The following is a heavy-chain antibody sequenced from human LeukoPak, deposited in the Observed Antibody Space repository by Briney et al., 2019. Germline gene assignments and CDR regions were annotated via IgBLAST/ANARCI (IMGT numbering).Heavy chain of an antibody. CDR2: ISYDGSNK. CDR1: GFTFSSYA. D-gene: IGHD6-19*01. Sequence: PGGSLRLSCAASGFTFSSYAMHWVRQAPGKGLEWVAVISYDGSNKYYADSVKGRFTISRDNSKNTLYLQMSSLKVDDSAIYFCVKDDSSGWSGRFDSWGQGIVVSVSS. CDR3: VKDDSSGWSGRFDS. J-gene: IGHJ4*02. V-gene: IGHV3-30-3*01.